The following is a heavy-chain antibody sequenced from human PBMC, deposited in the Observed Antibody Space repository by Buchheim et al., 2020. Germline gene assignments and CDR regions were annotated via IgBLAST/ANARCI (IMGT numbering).Heavy chain of an antibody. CDR1: GDSVSSTSAA. CDR2: TYYRSRWYD. V-gene: IGHV6-1*01. CDR3: WCSTWGGSIKDMYNLDV. Sequence: QVQLQQSGPGLVKPSQTLSLTCAISGDSVSSTSAAWNWIRQSPSRGLEWLGRTYYRSRWYDDYGLSVIGRITIIPDTSKNQFTLQLNSVIPEDTAIYYCWCSTWGGSIKDMYNLDVWGQG. J-gene: IGHJ6*02. D-gene: IGHD6-13*01.